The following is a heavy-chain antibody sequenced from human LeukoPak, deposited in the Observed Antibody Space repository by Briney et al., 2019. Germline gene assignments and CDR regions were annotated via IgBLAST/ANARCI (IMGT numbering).Heavy chain of an antibody. V-gene: IGHV4-30-2*01. J-gene: IGHJ3*02. CDR2: IYHSGST. CDR1: GGSISSGGYS. Sequence: SETLSLTCAVSGGSISSGGYSWSWIRQPPGKGLEWIGYIYHSGSTYYNPSLKSRVTISVDRSKNQFSLKLSSVTAADTAVYYCAGQHSTGGAFDIWGQGTMVTVSS. CDR3: AGQHSTGGAFDI. D-gene: IGHD2-2*01.